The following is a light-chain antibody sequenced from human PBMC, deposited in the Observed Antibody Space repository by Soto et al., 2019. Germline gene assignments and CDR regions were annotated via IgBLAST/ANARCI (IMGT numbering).Light chain of an antibody. CDR3: TSYTTSNTWV. CDR2: EVS. Sequence: QSALTQPPSVSGSPGQSVTISCTGTSSDVGSYNRVSWYQQPPGTAPKLMIYEVSNRPSGVTDRFSGSKSGNTASLTVSGLQAEDEADYYCTSYTTSNTWVFGGGTQLTVL. V-gene: IGLV2-18*02. J-gene: IGLJ3*02. CDR1: SSDVGSYNR.